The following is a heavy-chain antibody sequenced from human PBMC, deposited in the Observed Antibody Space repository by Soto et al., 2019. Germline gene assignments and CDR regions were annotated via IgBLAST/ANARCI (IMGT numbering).Heavy chain of an antibody. CDR3: TIHIGDSRPYNCMDF. D-gene: IGHD1-20*01. CDR1: GDSVSSNNAA. V-gene: IGHV6-1*01. CDR2: AYYRSQWFY. J-gene: IGHJ6*02. Sequence: SQTLSLTCAISGDSVSSNNAAWNWIRQSPSRGLEWLGRAYYRSQWFYDSAVSVRSRINVIPDTSRNQFSLQLNSVTPEDTAVNYYTIHIGDSRPYNCMDFWGQGTAVTVSS.